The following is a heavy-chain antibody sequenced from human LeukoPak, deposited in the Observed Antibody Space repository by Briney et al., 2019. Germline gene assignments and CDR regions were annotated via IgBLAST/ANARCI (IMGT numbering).Heavy chain of an antibody. CDR2: IYYSGST. J-gene: IGHJ6*03. V-gene: IGHV4-39*07. CDR3: ARDKARFDVRYMDV. Sequence: SETLSLTCTVSGGSISSSSYYWGWIRQPPGKGLEWIGNIYYSGSTNYNPSLKSRVTISVDMSKNQFSLKLSSVTAADTAVYYCARDKARFDVRYMDVWGKGTTVTVSS. D-gene: IGHD3-10*01. CDR1: GGSISSSSYY.